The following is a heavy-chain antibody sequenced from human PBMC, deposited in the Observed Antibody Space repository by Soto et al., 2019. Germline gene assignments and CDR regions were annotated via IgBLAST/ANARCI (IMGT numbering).Heavy chain of an antibody. J-gene: IGHJ6*02. CDR2: IYYSGGT. CDR3: ARNRLFYGDYDHYGMDV. V-gene: IGHV4-59*01. D-gene: IGHD4-17*01. CDR1: GGSIISYY. Sequence: PSETLSLTCTFSGGSIISYYWSWIRQPPGKGLEWIGYIYYSGGTNYNPSLKSRVTISVDTSKNQFSLKLSSVTAADTAVYYCARNRLFYGDYDHYGMDVWGQGTTVTVSS.